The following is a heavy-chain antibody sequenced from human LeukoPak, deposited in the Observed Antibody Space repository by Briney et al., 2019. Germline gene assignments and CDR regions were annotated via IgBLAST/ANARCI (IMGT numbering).Heavy chain of an antibody. CDR3: ARDSTIVGATFNRGGFDH. CDR2: LSYNSRTK. J-gene: IGHJ5*02. D-gene: IGHD1-26*01. Sequence: GGSLRLSCAASGFTFSNYDMHWVRQAPGKGLEWISVLSYNSRTKYFADSVKGRFTISSDNAKNSLYLQMNSLRAEDTAVYSCARDSTIVGATFNRGGFDHWGQGTLVTVSS. CDR1: GFTFSNYD. V-gene: IGHV3-30*04.